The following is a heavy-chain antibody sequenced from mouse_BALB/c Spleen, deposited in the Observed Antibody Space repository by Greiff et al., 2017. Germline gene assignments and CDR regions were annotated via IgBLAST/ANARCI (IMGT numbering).Heavy chain of an antibody. CDR2: ISSGGGNT. V-gene: IGHV5-9*03. CDR1: GFTFSSYT. D-gene: IGHD2-3*01. CDR3: ARAYDGYYVAMDY. Sequence: EVMLVESGGGLVKPGGSLKLSCAASGFTFSSYTMSWVRQTPEKRLEWVATISSGGGNTYYPDSVKCRFTISRDNAKNNLYLQMSSLRSEDTALYYCARAYDGYYVAMDYWGQGTSVTVSS. J-gene: IGHJ4*01.